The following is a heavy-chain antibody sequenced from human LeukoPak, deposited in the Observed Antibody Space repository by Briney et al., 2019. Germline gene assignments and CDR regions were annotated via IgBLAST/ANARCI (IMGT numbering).Heavy chain of an antibody. D-gene: IGHD3-3*01. V-gene: IGHV4-59*12. Sequence: SETLTLTRSLSGGSISTYYWSWIRQPPGKGLEWIVYIYYSGSSSYNPSLQSRGNISVDTSKNQFSLKLNSVTAADTAVYYCARGSITVVPAFDIWGQGRMVTAS. J-gene: IGHJ3*02. CDR3: ARGSITVVPAFDI. CDR2: IYYSGSS. CDR1: GGSISTYY.